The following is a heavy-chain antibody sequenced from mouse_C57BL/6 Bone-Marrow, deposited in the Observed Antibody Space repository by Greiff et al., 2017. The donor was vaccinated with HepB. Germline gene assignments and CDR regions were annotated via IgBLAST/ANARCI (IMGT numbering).Heavy chain of an antibody. CDR1: GYTFTSYW. D-gene: IGHD1-1*01. CDR3: AIGGVTTVVATDY. V-gene: IGHV1-55*01. Sequence: QVQLQQPGAELVKPGASVKMSCKASGYTFTSYWITWVKQRPGQGLEWIGDIYPGSGSTNYNEKFKSKATLTVDTSSSTAYMQLSSLTSEDSAVYYCAIGGVTTVVATDYWGQGTTLTVSS. J-gene: IGHJ2*01. CDR2: IYPGSGST.